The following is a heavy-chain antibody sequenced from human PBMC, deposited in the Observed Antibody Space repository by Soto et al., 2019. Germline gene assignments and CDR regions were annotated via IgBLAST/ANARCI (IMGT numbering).Heavy chain of an antibody. Sequence: ASVKVSCKASGFTFTSSAVQWVRQARGQRLEWIGWIVVGSGNTNYAQKFQERVTITRDMSTSTAYMELSSLRSEDTAVYYCAATQYCSSTSCSAFDPWGQGTLVTVSS. D-gene: IGHD2-2*01. V-gene: IGHV1-58*01. CDR1: GFTFTSSA. CDR2: IVVGSGNT. J-gene: IGHJ5*02. CDR3: AATQYCSSTSCSAFDP.